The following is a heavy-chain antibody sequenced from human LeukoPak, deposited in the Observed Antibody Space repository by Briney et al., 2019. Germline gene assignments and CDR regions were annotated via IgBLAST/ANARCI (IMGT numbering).Heavy chain of an antibody. V-gene: IGHV4-39*01. CDR1: GGSISTSSSYY. Sequence: PSETLSLTCTVSGGSISTSSSYYWGWIRQPPGKGLEWIGSIYHTGDTYYNSSLKSRVTISVDTSKNQFALKLTSVTAADTALYYCARLRGYTYGNPGYWGQGSLVTVSS. CDR2: IYHTGDT. CDR3: ARLRGYTYGNPGY. J-gene: IGHJ4*02. D-gene: IGHD5-18*01.